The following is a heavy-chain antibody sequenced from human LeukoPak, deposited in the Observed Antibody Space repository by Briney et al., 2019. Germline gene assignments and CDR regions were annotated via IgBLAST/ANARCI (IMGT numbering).Heavy chain of an antibody. Sequence: PGGSLRLSCAASGFTFSDHYMDWVRQAPGKGLEWVSSISSSSSYIYYADSVKGRFTISRDNAKNLLYLQMNSLRAEDTAVYYCARANCSGGSCYGYWGQGTLVTVSS. V-gene: IGHV3-21*01. D-gene: IGHD2-15*01. CDR2: ISSSSSYI. CDR3: ARANCSGGSCYGY. J-gene: IGHJ4*02. CDR1: GFTFSDHY.